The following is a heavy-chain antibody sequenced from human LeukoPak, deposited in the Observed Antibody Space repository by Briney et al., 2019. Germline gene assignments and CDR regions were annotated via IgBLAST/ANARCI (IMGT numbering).Heavy chain of an antibody. D-gene: IGHD2-2*02. CDR2: ISWNSGSI. Sequence: PGGSLRLSCAASGFTFDDYAMHWVRQAPGKGLEWVSGISWNSGSIGYADSVKGRFTISRDNAKNSLYLQMNSLRAEDTALYYCAKGLAAIRPYYYYGMDVWGQGTTVTVSS. CDR1: GFTFDDYA. CDR3: AKGLAAIRPYYYYGMDV. J-gene: IGHJ6*02. V-gene: IGHV3-9*01.